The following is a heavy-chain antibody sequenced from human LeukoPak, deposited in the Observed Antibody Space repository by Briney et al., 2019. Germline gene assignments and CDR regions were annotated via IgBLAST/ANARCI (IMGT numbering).Heavy chain of an antibody. V-gene: IGHV4-34*01. CDR1: GGSFSGYY. CDR3: ARVGMWPGFDY. Sequence: PSETLSLTCAVYGGSFSGYYWSWIRQSPGKGLEWIGEINHSGSTNYNPSLKSRVTISVDTSKNQFSLKLSSVTAADTAVYYCARVGMWPGFDYWGQGTLVTVSS. D-gene: IGHD1-1*01. CDR2: INHSGST. J-gene: IGHJ4*02.